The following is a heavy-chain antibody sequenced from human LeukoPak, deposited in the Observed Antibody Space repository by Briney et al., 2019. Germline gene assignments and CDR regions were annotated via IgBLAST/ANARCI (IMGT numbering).Heavy chain of an antibody. CDR2: INPNSGGT. J-gene: IGHJ5*02. V-gene: IGHV1-2*02. D-gene: IGHD6-13*01. CDR1: GYTFTGYY. Sequence: ASVKVSCKASGYTFTGYYMHWVRQAPGQGLEWMGWINPNSGGTDYAQKFQGRATMTRDTSISTAYMELSRLRSDDTAVYYCARARYSSWFDPWGQGTLVTVSS. CDR3: ARARYSSWFDP.